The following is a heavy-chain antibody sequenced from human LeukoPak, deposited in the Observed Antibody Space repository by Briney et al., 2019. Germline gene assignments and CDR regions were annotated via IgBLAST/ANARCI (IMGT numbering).Heavy chain of an antibody. CDR1: GFTFSNYD. D-gene: IGHD2-8*01. CDR2: ISGSGTST. V-gene: IGHV3-23*01. Sequence: TGESLRLSCAASGFTFSNYDVTWVRQAPGKGLEWVSAISGSGTSTYYTDSVKGRFTISRDNSKNTLYLQMNSLRAEDTAVYYCAGVGGIINALDYWGQGTLVTVSS. J-gene: IGHJ4*02. CDR3: AGVGGIINALDY.